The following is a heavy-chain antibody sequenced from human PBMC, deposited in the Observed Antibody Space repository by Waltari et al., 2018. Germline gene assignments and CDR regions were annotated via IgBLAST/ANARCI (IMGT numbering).Heavy chain of an antibody. D-gene: IGHD4-17*01. Sequence: QVQLVQSGAEVKKPGSSVKVSCKASGGTFSSYAISWVRQAPGQGLEWMGGIIPIFGTANYAQKFQGRVTMTADESTSTAYMELSSLRSEDTAVYYCAGENTVTSPRSYFDLWGRGTLVTVSS. J-gene: IGHJ2*01. V-gene: IGHV1-69*01. CDR3: AGENTVTSPRSYFDL. CDR2: IIPIFGTA. CDR1: GGTFSSYA.